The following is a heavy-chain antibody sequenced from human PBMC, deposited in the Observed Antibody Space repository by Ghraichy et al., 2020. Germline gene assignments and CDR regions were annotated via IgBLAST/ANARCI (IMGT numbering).Heavy chain of an antibody. D-gene: IGHD2-15*01. CDR3: ARVVDGMDV. CDR1: GFTVSSNY. V-gene: IGHV3-66*02. Sequence: GESLNISCAASGFTVSSNYMSWVRQAPGKGLEWVSVIYSGGSTYYADSVKGRFTISRDNSKNTLYLQMNSLRAEDTAVYYCARVVDGMDVWGQGTTVTVSS. CDR2: IYSGGST. J-gene: IGHJ6*02.